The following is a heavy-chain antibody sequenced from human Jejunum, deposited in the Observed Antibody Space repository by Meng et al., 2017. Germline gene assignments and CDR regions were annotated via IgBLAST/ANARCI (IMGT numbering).Heavy chain of an antibody. CDR2: AST. Sequence: QVQLQESGAGLVRAAETLSLICTISGGSVSSAGDQWCWIRQPPGKGLEWIGYASTNYNPSLKSRVTISLDTSKNQFSLKLSSVTAADTAVYYCARDHWGSLDYWGQGILVTVYS. D-gene: IGHD7-27*01. V-gene: IGHV4-61*08. CDR3: ARDHWGSLDY. J-gene: IGHJ4*02. CDR1: GGSVSSAGDQ.